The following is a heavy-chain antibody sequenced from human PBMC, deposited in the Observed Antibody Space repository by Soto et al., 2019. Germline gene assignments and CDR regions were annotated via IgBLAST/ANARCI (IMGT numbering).Heavy chain of an antibody. Sequence: PGESLKISCKGSGYSFTSYWIGWVRQMPGKGLEWMGIIYPSDSDTRYSPSFQGQVTISADKSISTAHLPWSSLKASDTAMYYCERKARYSSSCPAWGKETLVPVSS. CDR3: ERKARYSSSCPA. CDR2: IYPSDSDT. J-gene: IGHJ5*02. V-gene: IGHV5-51*01. D-gene: IGHD6-13*01. CDR1: GYSFTSYW.